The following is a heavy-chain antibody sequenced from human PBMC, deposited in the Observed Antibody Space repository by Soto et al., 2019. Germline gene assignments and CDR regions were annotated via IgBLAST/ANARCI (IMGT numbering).Heavy chain of an antibody. CDR3: ATQNVWSGYYDTLYYYYYYMDV. CDR1: GFTFSSYA. Sequence: GGSLRLSCAASGFTFSSYAMSWVRQAPGKGLEWVSAISGSGGSTYYADSVKGRFTISRDNSKNTLYLQMNSLRAEDTAVYYCATQNVWSGYYDTLYYYYYYMDVWGKGTTVTVSS. D-gene: IGHD3-3*01. J-gene: IGHJ6*03. CDR2: ISGSGGST. V-gene: IGHV3-23*01.